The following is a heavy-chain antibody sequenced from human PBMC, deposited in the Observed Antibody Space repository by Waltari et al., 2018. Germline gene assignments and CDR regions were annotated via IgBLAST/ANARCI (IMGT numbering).Heavy chain of an antibody. CDR1: GGSISSYY. Sequence: PSETLSLTCTVSGGSISSYYWSWIRQPPGKGLEWIGYIYYSGSTNYNPSLKSRVTISVDTSKNQFSLKLSSVTAADTAVYYCARGFSESIAAAGTVFDYWGQGTLVTVSS. CDR2: IYYSGST. J-gene: IGHJ4*02. D-gene: IGHD6-13*01. CDR3: ARGFSESIAAAGTVFDY. V-gene: IGHV4-59*01.